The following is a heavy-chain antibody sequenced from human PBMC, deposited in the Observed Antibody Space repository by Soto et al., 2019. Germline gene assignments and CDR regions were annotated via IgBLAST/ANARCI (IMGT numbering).Heavy chain of an antibody. D-gene: IGHD2-21*01. Sequence: GGSLRLSCAASGFTFSDYYMDWVRQAPGKGLEWVGRTRNKANSYTTEYAASVRGRFTISRDDSKNSLYLQMNSLKTEDTALYYCVRGFHSFDLWGQGTMVTVS. CDR3: VRGFHSFDL. J-gene: IGHJ3*01. CDR1: GFTFSDYY. CDR2: TRNKANSYTT. V-gene: IGHV3-72*01.